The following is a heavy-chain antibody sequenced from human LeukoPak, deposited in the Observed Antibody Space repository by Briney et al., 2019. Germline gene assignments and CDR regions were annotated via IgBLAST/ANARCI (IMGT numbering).Heavy chain of an antibody. CDR3: ASTSSGYFPLFDY. Sequence: SETLSLTCTVSGGSISSGDYYWSWIRQPPGKGLEWIGYIYYSGSTYYNPSLKSRVTISVDTSKNQFSLKLNSVTAADTAVYYCASTSSGYFPLFDYWGQGTLVTVSS. CDR2: IYYSGST. J-gene: IGHJ4*02. CDR1: GGSISSGDYY. D-gene: IGHD3-22*01. V-gene: IGHV4-30-4*08.